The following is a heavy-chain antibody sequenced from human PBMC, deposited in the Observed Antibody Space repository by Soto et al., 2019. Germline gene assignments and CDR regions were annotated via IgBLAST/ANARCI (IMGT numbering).Heavy chain of an antibody. CDR2: IIPILGIA. D-gene: IGHD6-13*01. V-gene: IGHV1-69*04. CDR3: AREQQQPPSRRGYFDL. J-gene: IGHJ2*01. Sequence: ASVKVSCKASGGTFSSYTISWVRQAPGQGLEWMGRIIPILGIANYAQKFQGRVTITADKSTSTAYMELSSLRSEDTAVYYCAREQQQPPSRRGYFDLWGRGTLVTVSS. CDR1: GGTFSSYT.